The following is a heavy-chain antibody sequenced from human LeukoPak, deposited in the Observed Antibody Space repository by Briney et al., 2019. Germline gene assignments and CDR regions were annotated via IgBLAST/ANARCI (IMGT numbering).Heavy chain of an antibody. V-gene: IGHV3-11*01. D-gene: IGHD2-2*01. CDR2: ISNSGSTI. CDR3: ARGREYQLPPGIYGMDV. Sequence: PGGSLRLSCAASGFTFSDYYMSWIRQAPGKGLEWVSYISNSGSTIYYADSVKGRFTISRDNAKNSLYLQMNSLRAEDTAVYYCARGREYQLPPGIYGMDVWGQGTTVTVSS. J-gene: IGHJ6*02. CDR1: GFTFSDYY.